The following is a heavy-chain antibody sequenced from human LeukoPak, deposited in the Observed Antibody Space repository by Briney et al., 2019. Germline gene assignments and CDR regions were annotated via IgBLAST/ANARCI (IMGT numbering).Heavy chain of an antibody. V-gene: IGHV1-18*01. CDR1: GYTFTSYG. CDR2: ISAYNGNT. J-gene: IGHJ5*02. Sequence: ASVKVSCKASGYTFTSYGICWVRQAPGQGLEWMGWISAYNGNTNYAQKLQGRVTMTTDTSTSTAYMELRSLRSDDTAVYYCARDRYSSGWYWFDPWGQGTLVTVSS. CDR3: ARDRYSSGWYWFDP. D-gene: IGHD6-19*01.